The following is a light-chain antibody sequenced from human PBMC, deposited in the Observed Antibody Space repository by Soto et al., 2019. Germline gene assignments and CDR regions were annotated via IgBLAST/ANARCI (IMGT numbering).Light chain of an antibody. Sequence: QSVLTQPPSASGSPGQSVTISCTGTSSDVGGYNFVSWYQQHPGKAPTLIIYEVTKRPSGVPDRFSGSKSGNTASLTISGLQAEDEADYYCCSYAGSYSWVFGGGTKLTVL. J-gene: IGLJ3*02. CDR2: EVT. CDR1: SSDVGGYNF. CDR3: CSYAGSYSWV. V-gene: IGLV2-11*01.